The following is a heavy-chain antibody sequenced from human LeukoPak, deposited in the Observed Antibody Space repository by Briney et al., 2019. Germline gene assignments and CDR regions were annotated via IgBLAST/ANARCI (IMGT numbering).Heavy chain of an antibody. V-gene: IGHV3-48*01. Sequence: GGSLRLSCAASGFTFRSCAMNWVRQAPGKGLEWLPYISSSSGTIYYADSVKGRFTISRDNAKNSLYLQMNSLRAEDTAVYYCARDMFSYYGMDVWGQGTTVTVSS. J-gene: IGHJ6*02. D-gene: IGHD3-10*02. CDR3: ARDMFSYYGMDV. CDR1: GFTFRSCA. CDR2: ISSSSGTI.